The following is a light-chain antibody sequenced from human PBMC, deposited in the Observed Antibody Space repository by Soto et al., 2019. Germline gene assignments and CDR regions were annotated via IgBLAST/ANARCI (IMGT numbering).Light chain of an antibody. CDR2: DVS. CDR3: SSYTSSSTVV. Sequence: QSALTQPASVSGSPGQSLTISCTGTSSDVGGYNYVSWYQQHPGIAPKLMIYDVSNRPSGVSNRFSGSKSGNTASLTISGLQAEDEADYYCSSYTSSSTVVFGGGTKLTVL. CDR1: SSDVGGYNY. J-gene: IGLJ2*01. V-gene: IGLV2-14*01.